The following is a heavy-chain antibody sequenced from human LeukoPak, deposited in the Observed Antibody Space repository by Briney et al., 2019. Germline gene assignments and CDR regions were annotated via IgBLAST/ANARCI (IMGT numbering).Heavy chain of an antibody. V-gene: IGHV3-48*01. CDR1: GFTFSSYA. CDR2: ISSSSSTI. CDR3: ARDPHFDY. J-gene: IGHJ4*02. Sequence: GGSLRLSCAASGFTFSSYAMSWVRQAPGKGLEWVSYISSSSSTIYYADSVKGRFTISRDNAKNSLYLQMNSLRAEDTAVYYCARDPHFDYWGQGTLVTVSS.